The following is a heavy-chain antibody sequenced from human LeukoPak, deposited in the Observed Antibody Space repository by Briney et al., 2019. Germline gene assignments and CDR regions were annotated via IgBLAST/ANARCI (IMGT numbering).Heavy chain of an antibody. CDR2: INAGNGNT. CDR1: GYTFTSYA. Sequence: ASVKVSCKASGYTFTSYAMHWVHQAPGQRLEWMGWINAGNGNTKYSQKFQGRVTITRDTSAGTAYMELSSLRSEDTAVYYCARAQKLGNTKFDGCLGYWGQGTLVTVSS. D-gene: IGHD7-27*01. CDR3: ARAQKLGNTKFDGCLGY. J-gene: IGHJ4*02. V-gene: IGHV1-3*01.